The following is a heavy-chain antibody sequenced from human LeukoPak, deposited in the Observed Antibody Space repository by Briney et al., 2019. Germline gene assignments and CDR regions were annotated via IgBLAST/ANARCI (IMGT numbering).Heavy chain of an antibody. J-gene: IGHJ6*03. CDR1: GYTFTSYD. V-gene: IGHV1-8*01. CDR2: MNPNSGNT. CDR3: ARGRRYSSSWASLNYYYYMDV. Sequence: ASVKVSCKASGYTFTSYDINWVRQATGQGLEWMRWMNPNSGNTGYAQKFQGRVTMTRNTSISTAYMELSSLRSEDTAVYYCARGRRYSSSWASLNYYYYMDVWGKGTTVTVSS. D-gene: IGHD6-13*01.